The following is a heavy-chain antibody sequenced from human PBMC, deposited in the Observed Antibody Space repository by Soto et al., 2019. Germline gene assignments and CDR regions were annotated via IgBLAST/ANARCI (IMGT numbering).Heavy chain of an antibody. Sequence: SETLSLTCAVSSGSISSSNWWSWVRQPPGKGLEWIGEIYHSGSTNYNPSLKSRVTISVDTSKNQFSLKLSSVTAADTAVYYCARERAHPGGDYGAFAGWGQGTLVTVSS. CDR2: IYHSGST. CDR3: ARERAHPGGDYGAFAG. J-gene: IGHJ4*02. CDR1: SGSISSSNW. D-gene: IGHD4-17*01. V-gene: IGHV4-4*02.